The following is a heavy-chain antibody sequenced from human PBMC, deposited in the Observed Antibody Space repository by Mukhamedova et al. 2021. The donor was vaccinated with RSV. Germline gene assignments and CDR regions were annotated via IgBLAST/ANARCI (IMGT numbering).Heavy chain of an antibody. Sequence: MHWVRQAPGKGLEWVAVISRDGSDRFYADSVKGRLTISRDNFENTLYLQMNSLRSEVTGVYFCARDKVVGSAGYMDVWGKGTT. J-gene: IGHJ6*03. CDR3: ARDKVVGSAGYMDV. D-gene: IGHD3-22*01. CDR2: ISRDGSDR. V-gene: IGHV3-30*04.